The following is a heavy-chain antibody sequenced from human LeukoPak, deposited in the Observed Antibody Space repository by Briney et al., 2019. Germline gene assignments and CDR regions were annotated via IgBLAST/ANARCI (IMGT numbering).Heavy chain of an antibody. D-gene: IGHD4-17*01. J-gene: IGHJ4*02. Sequence: SETLSITCAVSGVSFNNYYWSWVRQTPGKGLEWIGEINHSGYTNDSPSLKSRVTLSIDTSRKQFSLNLRSVTVADTGIYYCTRMTTGHDYWGQGTLVTVSS. V-gene: IGHV4-34*01. CDR2: INHSGYT. CDR3: TRMTTGHDY. CDR1: GVSFNNYY.